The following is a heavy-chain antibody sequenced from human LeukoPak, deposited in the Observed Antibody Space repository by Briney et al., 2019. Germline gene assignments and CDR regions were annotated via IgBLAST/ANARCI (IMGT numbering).Heavy chain of an antibody. CDR2: INTNTGNP. CDR1: GYTFTGYY. J-gene: IGHJ3*02. Sequence: ASVKVSCKASGYTFTGYYMHWVRQAPGQGLEWMGWINTNTGNPTYAQGFTGRFVFSLDTSVSTAYLQVSSLKAEDTAVYYCSRAPGAFDIWGQGTMVTVSS. CDR3: SRAPGAFDI. V-gene: IGHV7-4-1*02.